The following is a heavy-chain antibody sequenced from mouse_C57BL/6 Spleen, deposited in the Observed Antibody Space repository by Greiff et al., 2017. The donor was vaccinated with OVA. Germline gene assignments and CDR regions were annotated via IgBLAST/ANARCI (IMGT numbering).Heavy chain of an antibody. V-gene: IGHV1-81*01. CDR3: ARGEDDDEGVYAMDY. Sequence: VQLQQSGAELARPGASVKLSCKASGYTFTSYGISWVKQRTGQGLEWIGEIYPRSGNTYYNEKFKGKATLTADKSSSTAYMELRSLTSEDSAVYFCARGEDDDEGVYAMDYWGQGTSVTVSS. CDR1: GYTFTSYG. J-gene: IGHJ4*01. D-gene: IGHD2-4*01. CDR2: IYPRSGNT.